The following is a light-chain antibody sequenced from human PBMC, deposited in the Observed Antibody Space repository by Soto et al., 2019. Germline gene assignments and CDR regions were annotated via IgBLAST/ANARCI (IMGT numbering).Light chain of an antibody. J-gene: IGLJ3*02. V-gene: IGLV1-44*01. CDR2: SDD. CDR3: ADWDDNLNGPL. Sequence: QSVLTQPPSLSGTPGQRVTISCSGSNSNIGRYSVNWYQHFPGTAPKILIYSDDERPSGVPDRFSGYKSGTSASLAISVLQSEEEADYYCADWDDNLNGPLFGGGTKVTVL. CDR1: NSNIGRYS.